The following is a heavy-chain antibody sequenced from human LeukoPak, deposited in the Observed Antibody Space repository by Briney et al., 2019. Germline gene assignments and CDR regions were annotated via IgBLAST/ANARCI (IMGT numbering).Heavy chain of an antibody. CDR2: ISGSGGST. J-gene: IGHJ3*02. CDR3: AGYCSGGSCQPPDAFDI. Sequence: GGSLRLSCAASGFTFSSYAMSWVRQAPGKGLEWVSAISGSGGSTYYADSVKGRFTISRDNSKNTLYLQMNSLRAEDTAVYYCAGYCSGGSCQPPDAFDIWGQGTMVTVSS. D-gene: IGHD2-15*01. CDR1: GFTFSSYA. V-gene: IGHV3-23*01.